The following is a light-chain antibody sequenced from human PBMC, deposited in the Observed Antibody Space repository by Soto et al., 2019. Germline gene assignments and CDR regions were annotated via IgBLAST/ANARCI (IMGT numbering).Light chain of an antibody. V-gene: IGKV3-20*01. Sequence: EIVLTQSPDTLSLSPGERATLSCRASQSVSGNNLAWYQQKPGQAPRLLIHGASNRASGIPDRFSGSGSGTDFTLTVSRLEPEDFAVSYCQQYASLKTFGQGTKVEIK. CDR2: GAS. J-gene: IGKJ1*01. CDR3: QQYASLKT. CDR1: QSVSGNN.